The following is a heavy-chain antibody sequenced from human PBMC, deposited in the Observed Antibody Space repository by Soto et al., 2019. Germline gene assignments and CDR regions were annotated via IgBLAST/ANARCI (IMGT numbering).Heavy chain of an antibody. Sequence: SETLSLTCTVSGGSVSSSIYYWGWVRQPPGKGLEWIGSVYYSGSTYYNPSLESPVTISVDKSKNQFSLQPVSLSAADTAVYYFWRLGGLGTLPYYLDLWGQAALVTVCS. V-gene: IGHV4-39*01. CDR3: WRLGGLGTLPYYLDL. CDR1: GGSVSSSIYY. CDR2: VYYSGST. J-gene: IGHJ4*02. D-gene: IGHD3-16*01.